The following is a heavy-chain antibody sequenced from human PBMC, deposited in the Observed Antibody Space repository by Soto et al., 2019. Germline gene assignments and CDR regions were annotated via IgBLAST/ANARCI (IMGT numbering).Heavy chain of an antibody. V-gene: IGHV4-31*03. CDR2: IYYGGST. Sequence: QVQLQESGPGLVKPSQTLSLTCTVSGGSISSGGYYWSWIRQHPGKGLEWIGYIYYGGSTYYNPSLKSRVTISVDTSKNQFSLKLSSVTAADTAVYYCARDQYSSSWYGLGWFDPWGQGTLVTVSS. J-gene: IGHJ5*02. CDR1: GGSISSGGYY. D-gene: IGHD6-13*01. CDR3: ARDQYSSSWYGLGWFDP.